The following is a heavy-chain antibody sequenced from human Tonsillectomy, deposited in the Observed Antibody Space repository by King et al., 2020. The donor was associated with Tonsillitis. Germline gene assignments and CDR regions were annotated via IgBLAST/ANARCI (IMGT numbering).Heavy chain of an antibody. CDR2: ISAYNGNT. Sequence: QLVQSGAEVKTPGASVKVSCKASGYSFTNYGFTWVRLAPGQGLEWMGWISAYNGNTNYAQKLQGRVTMTTDTSTTTAYMELKSLRSDDTAVYYCARGSSNWDAYGMDVWGQGTTVTVSS. CDR1: GYSFTNYG. J-gene: IGHJ6*02. D-gene: IGHD1-20*01. CDR3: ARGSSNWDAYGMDV. V-gene: IGHV1-18*01.